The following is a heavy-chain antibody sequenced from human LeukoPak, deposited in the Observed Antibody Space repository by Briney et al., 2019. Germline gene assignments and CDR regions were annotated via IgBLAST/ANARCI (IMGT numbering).Heavy chain of an antibody. D-gene: IGHD3-10*01. CDR1: GGSFSSSSYY. Sequence: SETLSLTCTVSGGSFSSSSYYWGWIRQPPGKGLEWIGSIYYSGSTYYNPSLKSRVTLSVDTSKTQFYLSLSSVTAADTAVYYCAREDSGSYYNFYYFYMDVWGKGTTVTISS. CDR2: IYYSGST. J-gene: IGHJ6*03. V-gene: IGHV4-39*07. CDR3: AREDSGSYYNFYYFYMDV.